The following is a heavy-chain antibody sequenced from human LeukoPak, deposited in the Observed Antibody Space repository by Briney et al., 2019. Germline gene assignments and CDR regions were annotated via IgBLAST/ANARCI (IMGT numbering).Heavy chain of an antibody. CDR3: ARSRIQTRYSGYK. J-gene: IGHJ4*02. D-gene: IGHD3-9*01. Sequence: GGSLRLSCAASGFTFSTYWMSWVRQAPGKGLEWVANIKEDGSEKYYVDSVKGRFTISRDNAKNSLYLQINSLRAEDTGVYYCARSRIQTRYSGYKWGQGTLVTASS. V-gene: IGHV3-7*01. CDR1: GFTFSTYW. CDR2: IKEDGSEK.